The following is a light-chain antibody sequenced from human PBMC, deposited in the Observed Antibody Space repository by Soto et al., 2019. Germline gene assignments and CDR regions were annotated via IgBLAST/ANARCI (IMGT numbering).Light chain of an antibody. CDR1: ESISSSY. Sequence: ETVLTQSPGTLSLSPGERDTLSCRASESISSSYLAWYQQKPGQAPRLLIYGASSGATGIPDRFSGSGSGTDFTLTISRLEPEDFAVYYCQQYGSSLPVTFGGGTKVEIK. V-gene: IGKV3-20*01. CDR3: QQYGSSLPVT. CDR2: GAS. J-gene: IGKJ4*01.